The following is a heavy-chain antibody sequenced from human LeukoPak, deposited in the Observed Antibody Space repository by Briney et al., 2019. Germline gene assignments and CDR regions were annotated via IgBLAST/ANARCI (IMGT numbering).Heavy chain of an antibody. J-gene: IGHJ3*01. CDR1: GGTFRGYY. CDR2: INHSGST. Sequence: PSEPLSLTCAVCGGTFRGYYWSWIRQPPGKGLEWIGEINHSGSTNYNPSLKSRVTISVDTSKNQFSLKLSSVTAADTAVYYCARGEGLAAFDVWGQGTMVTVSS. D-gene: IGHD3-3*02. V-gene: IGHV4-34*01. CDR3: ARGEGLAAFDV.